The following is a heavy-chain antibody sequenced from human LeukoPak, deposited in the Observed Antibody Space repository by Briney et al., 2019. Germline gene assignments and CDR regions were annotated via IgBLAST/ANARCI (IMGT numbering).Heavy chain of an antibody. CDR3: ARVTYYYDSSGYSYLQSGAFDI. CDR2: IYYSGST. Sequence: SETLSLTCTVSGYSISSGYYWGWIRQPPGKGLEWIGSIYYSGSTYYNPSLKSRVTISVDTSKNQFSLRLTSVTAADTAVYYCARVTYYYDSSGYSYLQSGAFDIWGQGTTVTVSS. CDR1: GYSISSGYY. D-gene: IGHD3-22*01. V-gene: IGHV4-38-2*02. J-gene: IGHJ3*02.